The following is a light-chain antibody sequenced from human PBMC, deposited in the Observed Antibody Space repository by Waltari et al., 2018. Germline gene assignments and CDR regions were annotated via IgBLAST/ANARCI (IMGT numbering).Light chain of an antibody. Sequence: QSVLTQPPSVSGAPGQRVTISCTGSSFNIGTSYDVHWYQQLPGAAPKLLISNNNNRPSGVPDRFLGSTSGTSASLTITGLQPEDEADYYCQSYDSTLGGWGVFGGGTKLTVL. J-gene: IGLJ2*01. CDR1: SFNIGTSYD. V-gene: IGLV1-40*01. CDR3: QSYDSTLGGWGV. CDR2: NNN.